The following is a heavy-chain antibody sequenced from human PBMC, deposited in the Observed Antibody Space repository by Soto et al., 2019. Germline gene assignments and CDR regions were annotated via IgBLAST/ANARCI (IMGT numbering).Heavy chain of an antibody. CDR2: IKSKTNGGTT. CDR1: GFSFSISP. V-gene: IGHV3-15*01. Sequence: GGSLRLSCAASGFSFSISPMPWVRQAPGKGLEWVGRIKSKTNGGTTDYAAPVKGRFAISRDDSKNTVYLQMNSLKTEDAAVYYCTTDDPINKYWGQGTMVTVSS. CDR3: TTDDPINKY. J-gene: IGHJ4*02.